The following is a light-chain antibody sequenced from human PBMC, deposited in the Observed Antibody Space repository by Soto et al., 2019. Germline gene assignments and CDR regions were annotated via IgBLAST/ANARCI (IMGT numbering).Light chain of an antibody. CDR1: QSVSSY. J-gene: IGKJ5*01. Sequence: EIVLTQSPATLSLSPGERSTLSCRTSQSVSSYFAWYQQKPGRAPRLLISDASNRATGITASFIGSGSGTDFTLTISSLEPEDFAVYYCQQRSNWPITFGQGTRLEIK. V-gene: IGKV3-11*01. CDR2: DAS. CDR3: QQRSNWPIT.